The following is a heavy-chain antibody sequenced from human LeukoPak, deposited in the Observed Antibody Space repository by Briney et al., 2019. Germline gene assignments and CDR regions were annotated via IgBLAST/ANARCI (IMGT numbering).Heavy chain of an antibody. CDR1: GYTFTGYY. V-gene: IGHV1-69*13. Sequence: SVKVSCKASGYTFTGYYMHWVRQAPGQGLEWMGGIIPIFGTANYAQKFQGRVTITADESTSTAYMELSSLRSEDTAVYYCARGVVVVPAANYYYYYMDVWGKGTTVTISS. CDR3: ARGVVVVPAANYYYYYMDV. J-gene: IGHJ6*03. D-gene: IGHD2-2*01. CDR2: IIPIFGTA.